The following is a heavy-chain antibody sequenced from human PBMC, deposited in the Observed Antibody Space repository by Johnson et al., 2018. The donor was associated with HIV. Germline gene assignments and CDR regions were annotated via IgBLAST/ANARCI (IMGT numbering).Heavy chain of an antibody. V-gene: IGHV3-20*04. CDR2: INWNGGSK. CDR1: GFTFDDYG. CDR3: ARVKRGYDISGYYGAFDI. D-gene: IGHD3-22*01. Sequence: MQLVESGGGVVRPGGSLRLSCAASGFTFDDYGMSWVRQAPGKGLEWVSGINWNGGSKGYVDSVKGRFTISRDNAKNSLYLQMNSLRAEDTALYYCARVKRGYDISGYYGAFDIWGQGTMVTVSS. J-gene: IGHJ3*02.